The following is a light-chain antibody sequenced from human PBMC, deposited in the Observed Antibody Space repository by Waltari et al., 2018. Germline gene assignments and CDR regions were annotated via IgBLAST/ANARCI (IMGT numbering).Light chain of an antibody. Sequence: EVVLTQSPATLSLSPGDRATLSCRASQSVGIYLAWYQQKPGQTPRLLMYDASTRATGTPARFSGSGSGTDFTLTISSLEPDDSAVYYCQQRTTWWTFGQGTKVEIK. CDR1: QSVGIY. J-gene: IGKJ1*01. V-gene: IGKV3-11*01. CDR2: DAS. CDR3: QQRTTWWT.